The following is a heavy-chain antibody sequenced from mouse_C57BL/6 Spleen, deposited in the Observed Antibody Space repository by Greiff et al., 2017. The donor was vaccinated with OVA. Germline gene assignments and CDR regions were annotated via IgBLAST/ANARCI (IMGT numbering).Heavy chain of an antibody. Sequence: EVQRVESGGGLVQPGGSLSLSCAASGFTFTDYYMSWVRQPPGKALEWLGFIRNKANGYTTEYSASVKGRFTISRDNSQSIRYLQMNALRAEDSATYYCARYIDYYAMDYWGQGTSVTVSS. CDR2: IRNKANGYTT. J-gene: IGHJ4*01. V-gene: IGHV7-3*01. CDR1: GFTFTDYY. CDR3: ARYIDYYAMDY.